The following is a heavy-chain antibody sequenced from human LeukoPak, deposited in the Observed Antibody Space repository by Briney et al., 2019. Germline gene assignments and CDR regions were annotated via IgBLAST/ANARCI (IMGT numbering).Heavy chain of an antibody. J-gene: IGHJ4*02. V-gene: IGHV4-61*02. CDR2: VYTSGST. CDR3: ARGGYSTGPLDY. CDR1: GGSISSGNYY. D-gene: IGHD6-25*01. Sequence: SETLSLTCTVSGGSISSGNYYWTWIRQPAGKGLEWIGRVYTSGSTNYNPSLKSRVIMSIDTSKNQFSLKLSSVTAADTAVYYCARGGYSTGPLDYWGQGTLVTVSS.